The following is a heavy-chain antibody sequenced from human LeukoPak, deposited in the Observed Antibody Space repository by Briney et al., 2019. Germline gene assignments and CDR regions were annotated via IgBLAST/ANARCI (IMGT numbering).Heavy chain of an antibody. CDR2: IYYSGST. J-gene: IGHJ4*02. CDR3: ARGNIAAFDY. V-gene: IGHV4-59*01. D-gene: IGHD6-13*01. CDR1: GGSISSYY. Sequence: PSETLSLTCTVSGGSISSYYWSWIRQPPGKGPEWIGYIYYSGSTNYNPSLKSRVTISVDTSKNQFSLKLSSVTAADTAVYYCARGNIAAFDYWGQGTLVTVSS.